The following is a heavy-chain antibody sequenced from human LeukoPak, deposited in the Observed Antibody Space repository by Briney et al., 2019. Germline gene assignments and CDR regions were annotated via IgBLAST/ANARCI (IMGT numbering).Heavy chain of an antibody. V-gene: IGHV1-24*01. J-gene: IGHJ4*02. D-gene: IGHD2-2*01. CDR2: FDPEDGET. CDR3: ATYPPAAQMYYFDY. CDR1: GYTLTELS. Sequence: ASVKVSCKVSGYTLTELSMHWVRQAPGKGLEWMGGFDPEDGETIYAQKFQGGVTMTEDTSTDTAYMELSSLRSEDTAVYYCATYPPAAQMYYFDYWGQGTLVTVSS.